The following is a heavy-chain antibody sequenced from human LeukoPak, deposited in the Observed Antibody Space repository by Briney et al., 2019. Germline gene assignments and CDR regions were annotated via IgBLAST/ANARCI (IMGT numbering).Heavy chain of an antibody. D-gene: IGHD6-13*01. CDR3: AREVGSAAGT. V-gene: IGHV1-2*02. Sequence: ASVNVSCKASGYTFTGYYMHWVRRAPGQGLEWMGWINPNSGGTNYAQKFQGRVTMTRDTSISTAYMELSRLRSDDTAVYYCAREVGSAAGTWGQGTLVTVSS. CDR1: GYTFTGYY. CDR2: INPNSGGT. J-gene: IGHJ5*02.